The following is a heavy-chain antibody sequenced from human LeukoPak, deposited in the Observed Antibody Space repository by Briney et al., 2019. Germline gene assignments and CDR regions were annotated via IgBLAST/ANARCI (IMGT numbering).Heavy chain of an antibody. CDR1: GYTFTSYD. CDR3: ARGLDTRDYYHSMDV. J-gene: IGHJ6*03. CDR2: MNPNSGNT. V-gene: IGHV1-8*03. Sequence: GASVKVSCKASGYTFTSYDINWVRQATGQGLEWMGWMNPNSGNTGYAQKFQGRVTITRNTSISTAYMELSSLRSEDTAVYYCARGLDTRDYYHSMDVGEKGPRVPVP.